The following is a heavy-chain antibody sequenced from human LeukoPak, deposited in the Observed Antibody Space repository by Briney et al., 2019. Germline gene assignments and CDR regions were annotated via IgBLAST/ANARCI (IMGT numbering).Heavy chain of an antibody. CDR1: GYTFTGYY. V-gene: IGHV1-2*06. CDR3: ARSRHGGNSNDY. D-gene: IGHD4-23*01. Sequence: ASVKVSCKASGYTFTGYYMHWVRQAPGQGLEWMGRINPNSGGTNYAQKFQGRVTMTRDTSISTAYMELSRLRSDDTAVYYCARSRHGGNSNDYWGQGTLVTVSS. CDR2: INPNSGGT. J-gene: IGHJ4*02.